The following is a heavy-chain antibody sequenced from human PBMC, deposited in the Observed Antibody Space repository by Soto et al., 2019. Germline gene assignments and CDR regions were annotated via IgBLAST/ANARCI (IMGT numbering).Heavy chain of an antibody. CDR1: VSTFITEA. CDR2: ISGSGVST. CDR3: AKTLWFGELLDFFDY. V-gene: IGHV3-23*01. J-gene: IGHJ4*02. D-gene: IGHD3-10*01. Sequence: EVQLLESGGGLVQPGGSLGISFAPSVSTFITEAMTWFPRPPGKGLEWVSGISGSGVSTHYVGSLKGRFTTSRDNSKNTLYLQMTSLRAEDTAVYYCAKTLWFGELLDFFDYWGQGTLVTVSS.